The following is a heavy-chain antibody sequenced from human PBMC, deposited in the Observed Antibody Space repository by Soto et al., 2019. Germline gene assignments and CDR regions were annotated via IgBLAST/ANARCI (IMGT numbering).Heavy chain of an antibody. Sequence: QVHLQESGPGLVKPSETLSLTCTVSGDSISDYYCSWIRQPPGKGLEWIGYIYHSGTPKFNPSRKSRVTISVDPSKNQFSLKLTSVTAADTAVYYCARGTAGDGFALNWGQGSLVTVSS. CDR3: ARGTAGDGFALN. V-gene: IGHV4-59*13. J-gene: IGHJ4*02. CDR2: IYHSGTP. D-gene: IGHD2-21*02. CDR1: GDSISDYY.